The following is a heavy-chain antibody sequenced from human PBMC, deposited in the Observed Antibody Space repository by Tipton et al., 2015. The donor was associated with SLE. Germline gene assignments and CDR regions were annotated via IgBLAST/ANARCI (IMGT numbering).Heavy chain of an antibody. V-gene: IGHV4-59*07. CDR2: IFYTGST. J-gene: IGHJ6*02. CDR1: GGSISSDY. Sequence: TLSLTCTVSGGSISSDYWTWIRQPPGKGLEWIGSIFYTGSTTYNPSLKSRLTMSVDTPKNQFSLKLTSVTAADTAVYYCARISVDTTMAQRVDYCMDVWGQGTTVTVSS. CDR3: ARISVDTTMAQRVDYCMDV. D-gene: IGHD5-18*01.